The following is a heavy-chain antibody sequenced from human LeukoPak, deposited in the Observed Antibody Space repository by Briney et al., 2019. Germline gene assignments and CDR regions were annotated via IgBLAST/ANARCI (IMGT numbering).Heavy chain of an antibody. D-gene: IGHD3-10*01. V-gene: IGHV3-72*01. J-gene: IGHJ4*02. Sequence: GGSLRLSCAVSGITFSDHDMDWARQAPGKGLEWCGRTKNKGNSYTREYAASVKGRFTISRDESKNSLYLQMNSLKTEDTAIYYCVAMIREVGHWGQGTLVTVSS. CDR1: GITFSDHD. CDR2: TKNKGNSYTR. CDR3: VAMIREVGH.